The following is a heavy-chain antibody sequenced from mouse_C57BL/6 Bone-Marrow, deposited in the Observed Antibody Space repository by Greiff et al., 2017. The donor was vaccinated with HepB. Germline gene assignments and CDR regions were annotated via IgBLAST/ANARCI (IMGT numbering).Heavy chain of an antibody. D-gene: IGHD1-1*01. CDR2: IDPETGGT. Sequence: QVQLKQSGAELVRPGASVTLSCKASGYTFTDYEMHWVKQTPVHGLEWIGAIDPETGGTAYNQKFKGKAILTADKSSSTAYMELRSLTSDDSAVYYCTREGSSPAWFAYWGQGTLVTVSA. J-gene: IGHJ3*01. CDR1: GYTFTDYE. CDR3: TREGSSPAWFAY. V-gene: IGHV1-15*01.